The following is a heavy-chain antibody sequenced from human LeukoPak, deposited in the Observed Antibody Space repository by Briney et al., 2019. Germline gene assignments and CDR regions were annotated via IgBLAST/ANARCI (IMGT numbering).Heavy chain of an antibody. Sequence: PGGSLRLSCAASGFTFSSFAMSWVRQAPGKGLEWVSGISGSGGSTYYADSVKGRFTISRDNSKNTLYPQMNSLRAEDTAAYYCARSTRYFDWLFGYFDYWGQGTLVTVSS. CDR2: ISGSGGST. V-gene: IGHV3-23*01. CDR3: ARSTRYFDWLFGYFDY. D-gene: IGHD3-9*01. CDR1: GFTFSSFA. J-gene: IGHJ4*02.